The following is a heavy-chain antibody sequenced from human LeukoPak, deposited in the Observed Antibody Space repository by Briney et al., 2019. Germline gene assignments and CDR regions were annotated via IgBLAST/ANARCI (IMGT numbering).Heavy chain of an antibody. CDR3: AKGINGGNYLDY. V-gene: IGHV3-30*02. D-gene: IGHD4-23*01. CDR2: IRSDGSSK. J-gene: IGHJ4*02. CDR1: GFIFSTHA. Sequence: PGGSLRLSCAASGFIFSTHAIHWVRQAPGKGLEWVACIRSDGSSKHYADSVQGRFIISRDNSKNTVYVQMNSLRREDTAVYYCAKGINGGNYLDYWGQGTLVIVSS.